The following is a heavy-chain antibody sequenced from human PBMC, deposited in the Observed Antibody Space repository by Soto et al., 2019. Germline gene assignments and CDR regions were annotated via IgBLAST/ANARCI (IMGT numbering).Heavy chain of an antibody. CDR2: ISDSGATT. Sequence: GSLRLSCAASGFTFSSYVMSWVRQTPGKGLQWVSVISDSGATTYYANSVQGRFTISRDNSKNTLYLQMNSLRAEDTAVYYCAKTLDSTSFYYFDSWGQGPLVTLSS. V-gene: IGHV3-23*01. CDR3: AKTLDSTSFYYFDS. J-gene: IGHJ4*02. D-gene: IGHD6-13*01. CDR1: GFTFSSYV.